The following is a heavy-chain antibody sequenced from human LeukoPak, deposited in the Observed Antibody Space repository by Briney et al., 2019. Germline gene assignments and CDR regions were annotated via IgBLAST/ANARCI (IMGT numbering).Heavy chain of an antibody. J-gene: IGHJ4*02. CDR1: GGSISSSNW. CDR3: ARHLPDSYGDYVLDY. D-gene: IGHD4-17*01. Sequence: PSETLSLTCAVSGGSISSSNWWSWVRQPPGKGLEWIGEIYHSGSTNYNPSLKSRVTMSVDTSKNQFSLKLSSVTAADTAVYYCARHLPDSYGDYVLDYWGQGTLVTVSS. V-gene: IGHV4-4*02. CDR2: IYHSGST.